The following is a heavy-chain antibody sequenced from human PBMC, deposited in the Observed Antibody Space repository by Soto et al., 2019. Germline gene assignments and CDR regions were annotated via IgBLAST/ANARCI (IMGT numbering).Heavy chain of an antibody. D-gene: IGHD1-26*01. J-gene: IGHJ5*02. CDR3: ARLLVGATTWWFDP. V-gene: IGHV1-18*01. CDR1: GYTFTSYG. CDR2: ISAYNGNT. Sequence: ASVKVSCKASGYTFTSYGIGWVRQALGQGLEWMGWISAYNGNTNYAQKLQGRVTMTTDTSTSTAYMELRSLRSDDTAVYYCARLLVGATTWWFDPWGQGTLVTVSS.